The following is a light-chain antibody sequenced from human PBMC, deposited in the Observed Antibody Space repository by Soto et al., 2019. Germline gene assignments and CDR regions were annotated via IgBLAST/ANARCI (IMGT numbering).Light chain of an antibody. J-gene: IGKJ4*01. CDR2: GIS. CDR3: QHYNDYPLT. Sequence: EIVMTQSPATLSVSPGERATVSCRPSQSVNSNYLAWYQQKPGQAPRLLIYGISKRATDIPDRFSGSGSGTEFTLTINSLQPDDFATYYCQHYNDYPLTFGGGTKVDIK. CDR1: QSVNSN. V-gene: IGKV3D-15*01.